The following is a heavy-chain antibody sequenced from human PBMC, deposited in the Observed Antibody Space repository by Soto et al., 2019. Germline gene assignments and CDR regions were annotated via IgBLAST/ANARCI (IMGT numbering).Heavy chain of an antibody. Sequence: GGSLRLSCAASGFTFSSYSMTWVRQAPGKGLEWVSSISGSGISTYYADSVKGRFTISRDNSKNTLYLQMNSLRAEDAAVYYCAKSAGSNAYYPNDYWGQGTLVTVSS. J-gene: IGHJ4*02. V-gene: IGHV3-23*01. D-gene: IGHD3-16*01. CDR1: GFTFSSYS. CDR3: AKSAGSNAYYPNDY. CDR2: ISGSGIST.